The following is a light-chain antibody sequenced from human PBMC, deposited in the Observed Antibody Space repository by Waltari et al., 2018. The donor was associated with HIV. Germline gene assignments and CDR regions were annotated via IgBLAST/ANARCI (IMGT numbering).Light chain of an antibody. CDR2: LDT. CDR1: ALPKKY. CDR3: YSTDSSGNHRV. J-gene: IGLJ3*02. V-gene: IGLV3-10*01. Sequence: SYELTQPPSVSVSPGQTARITCSGDALPKKYASWYQQKSGQAPVLVIYLDTKRPSGIPERFSCSSSGTMATLTISGAQVEDEADYYCYSTDSSGNHRVFGGGTKLTVL.